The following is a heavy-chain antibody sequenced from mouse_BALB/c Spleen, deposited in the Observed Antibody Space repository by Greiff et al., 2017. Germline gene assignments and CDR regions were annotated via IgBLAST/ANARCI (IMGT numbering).Heavy chain of an antibody. J-gene: IGHJ3*01. D-gene: IGHD2-4*01. CDR2: ISDGGSYT. Sequence: DVHLVESGGGLVKPGGSLKLSCAASGFTFSDYYMYWVRQTPEKRLEWVATISDGGSYTYYPDSVKGRFTISRDNAKNNLYLQMSSLKSEDTAMYYCARGDYDERAYWGQGTLVTVSA. V-gene: IGHV5-4*02. CDR3: ARGDYDERAY. CDR1: GFTFSDYY.